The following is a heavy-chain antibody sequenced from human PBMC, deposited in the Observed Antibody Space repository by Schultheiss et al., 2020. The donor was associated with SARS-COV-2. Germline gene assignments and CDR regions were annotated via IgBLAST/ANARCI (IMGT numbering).Heavy chain of an antibody. V-gene: IGHV1-69*13. CDR2: IIPIFGTA. Sequence: SVKVSCKASGGTFSSYAISWVRQAPGQGLEWMGGIIPIFGTANYAQKFQGRVTITADESTSTAYMELSSLRSEDTAVYYCARSLGARGYYYGMDVWGQGTTVTVSS. J-gene: IGHJ6*02. D-gene: IGHD3-3*02. CDR1: GGTFSSYA. CDR3: ARSLGARGYYYGMDV.